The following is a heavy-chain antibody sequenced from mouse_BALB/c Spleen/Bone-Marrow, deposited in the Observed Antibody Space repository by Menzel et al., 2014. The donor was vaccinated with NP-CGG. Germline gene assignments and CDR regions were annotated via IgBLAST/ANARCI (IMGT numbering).Heavy chain of an antibody. J-gene: IGHJ2*01. CDR3: ARNFYGSAYFDF. Sequence: QVQLQQSGPELVRPGVSVKISCKGSGYKFTDYAMHWVKQSHAKSLEWIGLISTYSGNTHYNQKFKGKATMTVDKSSSTAYMELAILTSEDSAIYYCARNFYGSAYFDFWGQGSTLTVSS. CDR1: GYKFTDYA. D-gene: IGHD1-1*01. V-gene: IGHV1-67*01. CDR2: ISTYSGNT.